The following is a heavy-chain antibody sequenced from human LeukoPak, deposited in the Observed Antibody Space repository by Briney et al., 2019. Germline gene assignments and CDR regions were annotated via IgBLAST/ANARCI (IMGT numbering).Heavy chain of an antibody. CDR2: IYYSGST. Sequence: SETLSLTCTVSGGSFSSGGYYWSWIRPHPGKGLEWIGYIYYSGSTYYNPSLKSRLTISLDTSTNQFSLKLGSVTAADTAVYYCATTAYYFYVDVWGKGTTITVSS. J-gene: IGHJ6*03. D-gene: IGHD1-26*01. V-gene: IGHV4-31*03. CDR1: GGSFSSGGYY. CDR3: ATTAYYFYVDV.